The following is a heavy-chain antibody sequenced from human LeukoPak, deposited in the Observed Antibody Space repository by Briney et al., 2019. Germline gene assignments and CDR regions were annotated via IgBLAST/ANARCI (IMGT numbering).Heavy chain of an antibody. CDR2: IWYDGSKT. Sequence: GGSLRLSCAASGFTFSSYGMHWVRQAPGKGLEWVAFIWYDGSKTYYADSVRGRFIISRDSFKNTLSLQMNSLRAEDTAVYYCAKDICPSVTTWYFDYWGHGTLVTVSS. CDR1: GFTFSSYG. V-gene: IGHV3-30*02. J-gene: IGHJ4*01. CDR3: AKDICPSVTTWYFDY. D-gene: IGHD4-17*01.